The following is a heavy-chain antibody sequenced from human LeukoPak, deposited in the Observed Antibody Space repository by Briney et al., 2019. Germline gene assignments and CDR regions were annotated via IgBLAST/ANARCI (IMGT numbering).Heavy chain of an antibody. CDR1: GFNFYDYG. Sequence: KAGGSLRLSCAASGFNFYDYGMNWVRQAPGKGLEFVASISSSGGYVYHADSVKGRFTISRDNAKNSLYLQMNRLSAEDTAFYYCASDHYDNSGHLLWGQGTLVTVSS. J-gene: IGHJ4*02. CDR3: ASDHYDNSGHLL. CDR2: ISSSGGYV. V-gene: IGHV3-21*06. D-gene: IGHD3-22*01.